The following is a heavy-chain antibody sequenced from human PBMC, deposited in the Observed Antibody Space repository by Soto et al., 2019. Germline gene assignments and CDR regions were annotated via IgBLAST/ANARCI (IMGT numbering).Heavy chain of an antibody. J-gene: IGHJ3*02. V-gene: IGHV3-30*04. CDR3: ARDSKEKEYYDILTGYYDAFDI. D-gene: IGHD3-9*01. CDR2: ISYDGSNK. Sequence: GGSLRLSCAASGFTFSSYAMHWVRQAPSKGLEWVAVISYDGSNKYYADSVKGRFTISRDNSKNTLYLQMNSLRAEDTAVYYCARDSKEKEYYDILTGYYDAFDIWGQGTMVTVSS. CDR1: GFTFSSYA.